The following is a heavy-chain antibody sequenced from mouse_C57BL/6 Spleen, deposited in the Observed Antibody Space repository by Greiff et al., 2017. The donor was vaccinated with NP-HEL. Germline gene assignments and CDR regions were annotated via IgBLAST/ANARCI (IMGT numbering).Heavy chain of an antibody. CDR1: GYTFTSYG. V-gene: IGHV1-81*01. Sequence: QVQLQQSGAELARPGASVKLSCKASGYTFTSYGISWVKQRTGQGLEWIGEIYPRSGNTYYNEKFKGKATLTADKSSSTAYMELRSLTSEDSAVYFCARKFFITSGGYAMDYWGQGTSVTVSS. J-gene: IGHJ4*01. CDR2: IYPRSGNT. D-gene: IGHD1-1*01. CDR3: ARKFFITSGGYAMDY.